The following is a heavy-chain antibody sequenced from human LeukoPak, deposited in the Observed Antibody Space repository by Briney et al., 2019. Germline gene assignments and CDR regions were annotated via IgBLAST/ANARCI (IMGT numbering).Heavy chain of an antibody. D-gene: IGHD2-21*01. CDR1: GFSFSRHW. Sequence: PAGGSLRLSCAASGFSFSRHWMSWVRQAPGKELEWVANMQIDGSKKYYVDSVKGRFIVSRDNTMNSLYLQMNSLRAEDTAMYYCVRDRAYAFDFWGQGTMVTVSS. J-gene: IGHJ3*01. V-gene: IGHV3-7*01. CDR3: VRDRAYAFDF. CDR2: MQIDGSKK.